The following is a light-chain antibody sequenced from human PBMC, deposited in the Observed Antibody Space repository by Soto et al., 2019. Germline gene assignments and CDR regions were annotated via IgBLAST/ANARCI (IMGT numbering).Light chain of an antibody. CDR2: EVT. CDR1: SGDVGGYDL. V-gene: IGLV2-23*02. Sequence: QSVLTQPASVSGSPGQSITISCTGTSGDVGGYDLVSWYQQPPGKAPKLMIYEVTKRPSGVSDRFSGSKSGNTASLTISGLQAEDEANYYCCSYAGSSTVIFGGGTKLTVL. J-gene: IGLJ2*01. CDR3: CSYAGSSTVI.